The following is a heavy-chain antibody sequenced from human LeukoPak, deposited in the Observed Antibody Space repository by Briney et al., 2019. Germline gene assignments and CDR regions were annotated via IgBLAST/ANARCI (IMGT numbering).Heavy chain of an antibody. Sequence: GGSLRLSCAASGFTFSSYAMHWVRQAPSKGLEWVAVISYDGSNKYYADSVKGRFTISRDNSKNTLYLQMNSLRAEDTAVCYCARGFSLSYPVDYWGQGTLVTVSS. J-gene: IGHJ4*02. CDR3: ARGFSLSYPVDY. V-gene: IGHV3-30-3*01. CDR1: GFTFSSYA. CDR2: ISYDGSNK. D-gene: IGHD1-26*01.